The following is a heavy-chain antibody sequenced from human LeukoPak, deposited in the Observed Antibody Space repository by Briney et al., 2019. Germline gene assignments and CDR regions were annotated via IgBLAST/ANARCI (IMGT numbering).Heavy chain of an antibody. CDR1: GFTFRDYG. J-gene: IGHJ4*02. Sequence: GGSLRLSCAASGFTFRDYGMHWVRQAPDKGLEWVASIRDGGRDKHYEDSVKGRFAISRDNSKNTVHLQMDSLRADDSAVYYCVESRSGSYDLDYWGQGTLVTVSS. D-gene: IGHD1-26*01. CDR2: IRDGGRDK. CDR3: VESRSGSYDLDY. V-gene: IGHV3-30*02.